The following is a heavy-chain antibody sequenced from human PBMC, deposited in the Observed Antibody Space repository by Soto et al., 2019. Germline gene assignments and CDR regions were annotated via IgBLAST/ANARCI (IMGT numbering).Heavy chain of an antibody. J-gene: IGHJ4*02. Sequence: HGESLKISCKGSGYSFTSYWIGWVRQMPGKGLEWMGIIYPGDSDTRYSPSFQGQVTISADKSISTAYLQWSSLKASDTAMYYCARADGATVTTDGVFDYWGQGTLVTVSS. CDR1: GYSFTSYW. V-gene: IGHV5-51*01. D-gene: IGHD4-17*01. CDR2: IYPGDSDT. CDR3: ARADGATVTTDGVFDY.